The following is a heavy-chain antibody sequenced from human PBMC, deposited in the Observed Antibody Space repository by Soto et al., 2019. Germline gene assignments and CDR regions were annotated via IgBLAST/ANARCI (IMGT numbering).Heavy chain of an antibody. CDR3: ARIESIARNWLDP. CDR2: IDPVDSYT. CDR1: GYSFTNYW. Sequence: PGESLKISCKGSGYSFTNYWISWVRRMPGKGLEWMGNIDPVDSYTNYGPSFQGHVTFSVDTSISTAYLQWSSLKASDTAMYYCARIESIARNWLDPWGQGTLVTVYS. D-gene: IGHD6-13*01. J-gene: IGHJ5*02. V-gene: IGHV5-10-1*01.